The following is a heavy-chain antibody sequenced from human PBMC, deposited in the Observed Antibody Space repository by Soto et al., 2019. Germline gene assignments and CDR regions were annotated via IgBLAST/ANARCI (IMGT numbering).Heavy chain of an antibody. D-gene: IGHD5-12*01. V-gene: IGHV4-39*01. CDR3: MNYNSGWKY. Sequence: QLQLQESGPGLVQPSETLSLTCTVSGVSISSHGYFWGWIRQPPGKGLEWIGMISYSGSTYYSPSLKSRVTISADTSKNQLSLRLSYVTAADTAVFHCMNYNSGWKYWGQGTVVTVSS. J-gene: IGHJ4*02. CDR2: ISYSGST. CDR1: GVSISSHGYF.